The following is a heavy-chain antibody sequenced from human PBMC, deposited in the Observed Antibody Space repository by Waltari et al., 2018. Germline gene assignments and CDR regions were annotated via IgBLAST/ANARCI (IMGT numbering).Heavy chain of an antibody. CDR1: GYTFTSYD. CDR2: MNPNSGNT. J-gene: IGHJ6*02. CDR3: AISSIVDNYYGMDV. V-gene: IGHV1-8*01. Sequence: QVQLVQSGAEVKKSGASVKVSCKASGYTFTSYDINWVRPATGQGLEWMGWMNPNSGNTGYAQKFQGRVTMTRNTSISTAYMELSSLRSEDTAVYYCAISSIVDNYYGMDVWGQGTTVTVSS. D-gene: IGHD3-22*01.